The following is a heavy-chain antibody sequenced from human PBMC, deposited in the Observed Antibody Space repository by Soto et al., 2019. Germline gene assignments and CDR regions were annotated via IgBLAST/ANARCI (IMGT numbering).Heavy chain of an antibody. Sequence: QVQLVQSGAEVKKPGASVKVSCKASGYTFTSYAMHWVRQAPGQRLEWMGWINAGNGNTKYSQQFQGRVTITRDTSASTAYMELSSLRSEDTAVDYCARSIVVVTAADYWGQGTLVTVSS. J-gene: IGHJ4*02. D-gene: IGHD2-21*02. V-gene: IGHV1-3*01. CDR2: INAGNGNT. CDR1: GYTFTSYA. CDR3: ARSIVVVTAADY.